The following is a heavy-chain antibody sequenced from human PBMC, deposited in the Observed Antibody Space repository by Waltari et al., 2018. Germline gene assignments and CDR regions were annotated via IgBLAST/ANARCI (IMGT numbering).Heavy chain of an antibody. CDR2: ISYHGNNK. D-gene: IGHD2-21*02. J-gene: IGHJ6*02. CDR1: AFTFSNYA. Sequence: QEKVVESGGGVVQPGASLRLSCAASAFTFSNYALHWVSQTPGKGLEWVAVISYHGNNKHDADSVKGRFTISRDNSKNTLYLQMNSLRDDDTAVYYCARDDLTGDCCNYYRGMDLWGQGTTVTVSS. V-gene: IGHV3-30-3*01. CDR3: ARDDLTGDCCNYYRGMDL.